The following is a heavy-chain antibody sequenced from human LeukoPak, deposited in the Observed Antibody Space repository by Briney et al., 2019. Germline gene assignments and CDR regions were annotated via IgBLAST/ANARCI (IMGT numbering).Heavy chain of an antibody. Sequence: PGGSLRLSCAASGFTFSSHWMHWVRQAPGKGLVWVSRISTDGSTTSYADSVKGRFTISRDNAKNTLYLQMNSLRAEDTAVYYCATYYCSSTSCYEDYWGQGTLVTVSS. CDR1: GFTFSSHW. CDR2: ISTDGSTT. V-gene: IGHV3-74*01. D-gene: IGHD2-2*01. J-gene: IGHJ4*02. CDR3: ATYYCSSTSCYEDY.